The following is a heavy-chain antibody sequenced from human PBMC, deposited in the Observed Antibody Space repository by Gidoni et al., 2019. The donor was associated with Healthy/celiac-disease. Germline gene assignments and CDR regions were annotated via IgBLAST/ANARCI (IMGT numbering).Heavy chain of an antibody. CDR2: ISYDGINK. D-gene: IGHD1-26*01. Sequence: QVQLVESGGGVVQPGRSLRLSCAASGFTFGRYGMHLVRQAPGKGLEWVAVISYDGINKYYADSVKGRFTSSSDNSKNTLYLQMNSLRAEDTAVYSCAKGGWELFYYYGMDVWGQGTTVTVSS. CDR3: AKGGWELFYYYGMDV. V-gene: IGHV3-30*18. J-gene: IGHJ6*02. CDR1: GFTFGRYG.